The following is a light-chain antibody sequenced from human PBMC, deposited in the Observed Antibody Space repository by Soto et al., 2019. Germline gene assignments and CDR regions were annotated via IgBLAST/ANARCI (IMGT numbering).Light chain of an antibody. Sequence: ETVMTQSPATLSVSPGERATLSCRASQSVSSNLAWYQQKPGQAPRLLIYGASTRATDVPVRFSGSGSETEFTLTISSLQSEDFAVYYCQQYNFWPKTFGQGTKVEIE. CDR2: GAS. CDR3: QQYNFWPKT. CDR1: QSVSSN. J-gene: IGKJ1*01. V-gene: IGKV3-15*01.